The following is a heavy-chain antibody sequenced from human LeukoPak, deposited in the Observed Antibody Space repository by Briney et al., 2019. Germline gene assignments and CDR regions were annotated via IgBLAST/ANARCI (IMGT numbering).Heavy chain of an antibody. D-gene: IGHD2-2*02. V-gene: IGHV3-48*03. CDR1: GFTFSSYE. CDR2: ISSSGSTI. J-gene: IGHJ6*02. CDR3: ARELRYCSSTSCYKSLDYYYYGMDV. Sequence: GSLRLSCAASGFTFSSYEMNWVRQAPGKGLEWVSYISSSGSTIYYADSAKGRFTISRDNAKNSLYLQMNSLRAEDTAVYYCARELRYCSSTSCYKSLDYYYYGMDVWGQGTTVTVSS.